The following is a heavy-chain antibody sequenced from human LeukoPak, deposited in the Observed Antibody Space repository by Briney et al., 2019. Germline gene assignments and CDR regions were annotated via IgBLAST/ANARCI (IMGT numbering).Heavy chain of an antibody. J-gene: IGHJ5*02. CDR1: GGSISSYY. CDR3: ARISPPYYYGSGSSMNNWFDP. D-gene: IGHD3-10*01. V-gene: IGHV4-59*01. CDR2: IYYSGST. Sequence: SETLSLTCTVSGGSISSYYWSWIRQPPGKGLEWIGYIYYSGSTNYNPSLKSRVTISVDTSKNQFSLKLSSVTAADTAVYYCARISPPYYYGSGSSMNNWFDPWGQGTLVTVSS.